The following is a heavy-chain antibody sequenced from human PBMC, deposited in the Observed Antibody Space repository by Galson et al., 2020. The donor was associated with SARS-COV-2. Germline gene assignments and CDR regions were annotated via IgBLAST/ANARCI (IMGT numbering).Heavy chain of an antibody. Sequence: SGPTLVQPTQTLTLTCTFSGFSLSTSGMCVSWIRQPPGKALAWLALIDWDDDKYYSTSLKTRLTISEDTSKNQVVLTMTNMDPVDTATYYCARITQAHTYDACDIWGQGTMVTVSS. CDR3: ARITQAHTYDACDI. CDR1: GFSLSTSGMC. J-gene: IGHJ3*02. D-gene: IGHD2-2*02. V-gene: IGHV2-70*01. CDR2: IDWDDDK.